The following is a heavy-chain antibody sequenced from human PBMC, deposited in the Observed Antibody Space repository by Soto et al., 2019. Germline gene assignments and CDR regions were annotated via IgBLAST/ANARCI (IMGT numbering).Heavy chain of an antibody. V-gene: IGHV2-5*01. D-gene: IGHD3-3*01. CDR2: IYWNDDK. Sequence: SGPTLVNPTQTLTLTCTFSGFSLSTSGVGVGWIRQPPGKALEWLALIYWNDDKRYSPSLKSRLTITKDTSKNQVVLTMTNMDPVDTATYYCAHHLYDFWSGDWEMGNWFDPWGQGTLVTVSS. CDR3: AHHLYDFWSGDWEMGNWFDP. CDR1: GFSLSTSGVG. J-gene: IGHJ5*02.